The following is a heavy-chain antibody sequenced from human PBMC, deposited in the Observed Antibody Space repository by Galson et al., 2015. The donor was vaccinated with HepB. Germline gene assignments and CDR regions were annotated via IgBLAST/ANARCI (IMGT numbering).Heavy chain of an antibody. CDR2: ISYDGSNK. Sequence: SLRLSCAASGFTFSSYAMHWVRQAPGKGLEWVAVISYDGSNKYYADSVKGRFTISRDNSKNTLYLQMNSLRAEDTAVYYCARAPRGSAFDIWGQGTMVTVSS. CDR3: ARAPRGSAFDI. V-gene: IGHV3-30*04. D-gene: IGHD3-10*01. CDR1: GFTFSSYA. J-gene: IGHJ3*02.